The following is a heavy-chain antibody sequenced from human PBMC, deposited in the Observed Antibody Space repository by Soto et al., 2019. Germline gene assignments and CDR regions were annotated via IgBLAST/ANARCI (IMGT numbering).Heavy chain of an antibody. Sequence: VQLVESGGGVVQPGRSLRLSCAASGFTFSSYGMHWVRQAPGKGLEWVAVISYDGSNKYYADSVKGRFTISRDNSKTTLYLQMNSLRAEDTSVYYCAKDIGSSVWYSSATLDYWGQGTLVTVSS. V-gene: IGHV3-30*18. CDR3: AKDIGSSVWYSSATLDY. J-gene: IGHJ4*02. D-gene: IGHD2-15*01. CDR1: GFTFSSYG. CDR2: ISYDGSNK.